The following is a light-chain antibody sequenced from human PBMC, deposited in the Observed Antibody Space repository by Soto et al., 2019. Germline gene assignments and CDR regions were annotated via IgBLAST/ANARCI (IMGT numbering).Light chain of an antibody. J-gene: IGKJ1*01. CDR1: RRVSSY. CDR2: GAS. Sequence: ETVLTQSPATLSLSPGDRATLSCRASRRVSSYLAWYQQKAGQAPRLLIYGASNRATGIPDRFSGSGSGTDLTLTTSRLEPEDFAVYYCQQYGSSGTFGQGTKVDIK. CDR3: QQYGSSGT. V-gene: IGKV3-20*01.